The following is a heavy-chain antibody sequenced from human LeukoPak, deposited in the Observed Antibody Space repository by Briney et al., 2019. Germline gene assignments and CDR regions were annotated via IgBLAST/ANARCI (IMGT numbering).Heavy chain of an antibody. D-gene: IGHD1-7*01. CDR3: TRGNWNYGNAFDI. CDR1: GFTFGDYA. Sequence: GRSLRLSCTASGFTFGDYAMSWVRQAPGKGLEWVGFIRRKAYGGTTEYAASVKGRFTISRDGSKSIAYLQMNSLKTDDTAVYYCTRGNWNYGNAFDIWGQGTMVTVSS. J-gene: IGHJ3*02. CDR2: IRRKAYGGTT. V-gene: IGHV3-49*04.